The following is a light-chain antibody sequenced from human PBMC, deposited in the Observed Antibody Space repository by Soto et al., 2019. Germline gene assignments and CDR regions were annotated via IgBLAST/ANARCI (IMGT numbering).Light chain of an antibody. CDR2: DSS. V-gene: IGLV1-40*01. CDR1: SSNIEAGYD. CDR3: QSYDNSLSGVYV. Sequence: HSVLTQPPSVSGAPGQTVTISCTGSSSNIEAGYDVHWYQQVPGAAPKLIIYDSSNRPSGVPDRFSGSRSGTSASLVITRLQAGDEADYFCQSYDNSLSGVYVFGGGTKVTVL. J-gene: IGLJ1*01.